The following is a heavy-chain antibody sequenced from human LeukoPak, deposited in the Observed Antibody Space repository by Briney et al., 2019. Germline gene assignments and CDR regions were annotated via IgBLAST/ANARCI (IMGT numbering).Heavy chain of an antibody. D-gene: IGHD6-13*01. CDR3: ARSQSSSLIDY. J-gene: IGHJ4*02. V-gene: IGHV3-33*01. CDR2: ICYDGSSK. CDR1: GFSFSAYG. Sequence: GGSLRLSCAASGFSFSAYGVHWVRQAPGKGLEWVAVICYDGSSKDYADSVKGRFTFSRDNSKNTLYLQMNSLTVEDTAVYYCARSQSSSLIDYWGQGTLVTVSS.